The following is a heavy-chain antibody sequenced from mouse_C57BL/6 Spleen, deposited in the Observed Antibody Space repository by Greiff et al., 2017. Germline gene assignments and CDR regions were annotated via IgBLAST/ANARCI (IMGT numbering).Heavy chain of an antibody. CDR2: ISDGGSYT. CDR1: GFTFSSYA. D-gene: IGHD2-2*01. V-gene: IGHV5-4*03. J-gene: IGHJ2*01. Sequence: EVKLMESGGGLVKPGGSLKLSCAASGFTFSSYAMSWVRQTPEKRLEWVATISDGGSYTYYPDNVEGRFTISRDNAKNNLYLQMRHLKSEDTAMYYCARSPMVTVDYFDYGGQGTTLTVSS. CDR3: ARSPMVTVDYFDY.